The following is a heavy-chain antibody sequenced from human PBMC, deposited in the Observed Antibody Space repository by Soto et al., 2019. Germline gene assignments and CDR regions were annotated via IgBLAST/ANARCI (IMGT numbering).Heavy chain of an antibody. V-gene: IGHV3-72*01. Sequence: EVQLVESGGGLVQPGGSQRLSCVASGFTFSDHYMDWVRQVPGKGLEWVGRIRNKANSYTTDYAASVKGRITISKDDSKDSLYLQMNSLKTEDTAIYYCARDSGKGAYFDYWGHGTLATVSS. CDR3: ARDSGKGAYFDY. CDR2: IRNKANSYTT. D-gene: IGHD1-26*01. CDR1: GFTFSDHY. J-gene: IGHJ4*01.